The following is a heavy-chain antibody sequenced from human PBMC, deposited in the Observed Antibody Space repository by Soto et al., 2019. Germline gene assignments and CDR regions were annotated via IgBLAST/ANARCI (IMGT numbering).Heavy chain of an antibody. J-gene: IGHJ5*02. CDR3: ARVSIVVVPAAMKVLGWFDP. Sequence: ASVKVSCKASGYTFTSYGISWVRQAPGQGLEWMGWVSAYNGNTNYAQKLQGRATMTTDTSTSTAYMELRSLRSDDTAVYYCARVSIVVVPAAMKVLGWFDPWGQGTLVTVSS. V-gene: IGHV1-18*01. CDR1: GYTFTSYG. D-gene: IGHD2-2*01. CDR2: VSAYNGNT.